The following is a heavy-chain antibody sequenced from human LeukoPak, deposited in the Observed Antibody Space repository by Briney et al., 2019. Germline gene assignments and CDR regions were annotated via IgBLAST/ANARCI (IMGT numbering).Heavy chain of an antibody. CDR2: ISSSSSTI. V-gene: IGHV3-48*02. CDR1: GFTFSSYS. Sequence: SGGSPRLSCAASGFTFSSYSMNWVRQAPGKGLEWVSYISSSSSTIYYADSVKGRLTISRDNAKTSLYLQMNSLRDEDTAVYYCARGLTVTLALYYWGQGTLVTVSS. D-gene: IGHD4-17*01. CDR3: ARGLTVTLALYY. J-gene: IGHJ4*02.